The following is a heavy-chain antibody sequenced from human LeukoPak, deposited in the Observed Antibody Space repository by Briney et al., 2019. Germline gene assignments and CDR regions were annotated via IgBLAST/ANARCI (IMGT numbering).Heavy chain of an antibody. CDR3: AKSNGYGLIDI. V-gene: IGHV4-34*01. CDR1: GGSFSGYF. J-gene: IGHJ3*02. Sequence: SETLSLTCAVYGGSFSGYFWSWIRQPPGKGLEWIGDINHNGGTNYNPSLKSRVTISLDTSRNQFSLKLNSVTAADTAVYYCAKSNGYGLIDIWGQGTMVTVSS. D-gene: IGHD3-22*01. CDR2: INHNGGT.